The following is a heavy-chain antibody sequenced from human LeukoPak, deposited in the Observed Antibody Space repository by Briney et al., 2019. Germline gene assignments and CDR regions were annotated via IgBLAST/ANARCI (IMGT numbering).Heavy chain of an antibody. CDR2: IYTSGNT. J-gene: IGHJ4*02. D-gene: IGHD6-13*01. V-gene: IGHV4-4*07. CDR1: GGSINIYY. Sequence: SETLSLTCTVSGGSINIYYWSWIRQPAGKGLEWIGRIYTSGNTNYNPSLRSRVTISVDTSKNQFSLKLSSVTAADTAVYYCAGCHSSSWYDYWGQGTLVTVSA. CDR3: AGCHSSSWYDY.